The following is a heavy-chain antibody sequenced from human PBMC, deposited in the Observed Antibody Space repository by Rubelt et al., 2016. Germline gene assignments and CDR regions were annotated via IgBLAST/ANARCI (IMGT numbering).Heavy chain of an antibody. CDR2: ISGSGGST. CDR1: GFTFTSYA. Sequence: EVQLLESGGGLVQPGGSLRLSCAASGFTFTSYAMSWVRQAPGKGLEWGSGISGSGGSTYYADSVKGRFTISRDNSKSTQYLQMNSLRAEDTASYYCAKDLRWGFDYWGQGTLVTVSS. CDR3: AKDLRWGFDY. J-gene: IGHJ4*02. D-gene: IGHD4-23*01. V-gene: IGHV3-23*01.